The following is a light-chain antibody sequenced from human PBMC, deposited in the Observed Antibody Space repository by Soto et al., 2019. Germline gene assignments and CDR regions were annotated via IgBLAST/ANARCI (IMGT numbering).Light chain of an antibody. CDR3: QHYNNWPPWT. CDR2: GAS. Sequence: EIVLTQSTAPLSLSQGERATLSCRASQSVSSYLAWYQQKPGQAPRLLIYGASTRATGIPARFSGSGSGTEFTLTISSLQSEDFAVYYCQHYNNWPPWTFGQGANVDI. J-gene: IGKJ1*01. CDR1: QSVSSY. V-gene: IGKV3-15*01.